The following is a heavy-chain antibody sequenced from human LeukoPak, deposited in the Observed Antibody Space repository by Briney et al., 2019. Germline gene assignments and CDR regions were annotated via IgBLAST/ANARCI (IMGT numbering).Heavy chain of an antibody. CDR1: GYTFTNYA. Sequence: ASVKVSCKGSGYTFTNYAVHWVRQAPGQRLEWLGWINPGNGDTKYSQKFQGRVTMTRDTSTSTVYMELSSLRSEDTAVYYCARDARDTAMRAFDIWGQGTMVTVSS. CDR3: ARDARDTAMRAFDI. J-gene: IGHJ3*02. D-gene: IGHD5-18*01. V-gene: IGHV1-3*01. CDR2: INPGNGDT.